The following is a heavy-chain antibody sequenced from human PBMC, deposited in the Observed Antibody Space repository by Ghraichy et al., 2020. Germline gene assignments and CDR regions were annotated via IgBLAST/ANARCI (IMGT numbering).Heavy chain of an antibody. Sequence: GGSLRLSCAASGFTVSSSYLAWVRQAPGKGLEWVSVVYSAGSGGSTYYADSVKGRFTISRDNSQNTLYLQMNGLRAEDTAVYYCTRAGGNNPNYFDNWGQGTLVTVSS. J-gene: IGHJ4*02. CDR3: TRAGGNNPNYFDN. V-gene: IGHV3-53*01. CDR2: VYSAGSGGST. CDR1: GFTVSSSY. D-gene: IGHD1/OR15-1a*01.